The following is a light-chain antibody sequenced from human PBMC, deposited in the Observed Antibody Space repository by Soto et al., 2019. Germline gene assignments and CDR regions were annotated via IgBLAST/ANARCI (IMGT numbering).Light chain of an antibody. CDR3: QQRSNWPLT. CDR2: DAS. V-gene: IGKV3-11*01. J-gene: IGKJ4*01. CDR1: QRVSSY. Sequence: EIVLTQSPATLSLSPGERATLSCRASQRVSSYLAWYQQKPGQAPRLLLYDASNRATGIPARFSGSGSGTDFTLTSSSLEPEDFAVYYCQQRSNWPLTFGGGTKVEIK.